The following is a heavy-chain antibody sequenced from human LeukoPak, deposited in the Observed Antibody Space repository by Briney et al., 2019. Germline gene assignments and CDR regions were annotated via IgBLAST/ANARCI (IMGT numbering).Heavy chain of an antibody. Sequence: SETLSLTCAVSGGSISSSNWWSWVRQPPGKGLEWIGEIYHSGSTNYNPSLKSRATISVDKSKNQFSLKLNSVTAADTAVYYCARSVQYQLPTMGYWGQGTLVTVSS. CDR2: IYHSGST. CDR1: GGSISSSNW. D-gene: IGHD2-2*01. V-gene: IGHV4-4*02. J-gene: IGHJ4*02. CDR3: ARSVQYQLPTMGY.